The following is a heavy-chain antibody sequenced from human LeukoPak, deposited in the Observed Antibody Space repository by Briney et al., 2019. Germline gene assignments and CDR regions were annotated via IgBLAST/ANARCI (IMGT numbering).Heavy chain of an antibody. CDR2: INHSGST. CDR1: GGSFSGYY. V-gene: IGHV4-34*01. D-gene: IGHD6-25*01. Sequence: SETLSLTCAVYGGSFSGYYWSWIRQPPGKGLECIGEINHSGSTNYNPSLKSRVSISVDTSKNQFSLKLSSVTAADTAVYYCARVSGASAFDIWGQGTMVTVSS. CDR3: ARVSGASAFDI. J-gene: IGHJ3*02.